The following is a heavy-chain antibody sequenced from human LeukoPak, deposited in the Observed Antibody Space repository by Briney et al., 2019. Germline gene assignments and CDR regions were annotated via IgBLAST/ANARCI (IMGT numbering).Heavy chain of an antibody. J-gene: IGHJ6*03. D-gene: IGHD3-10*01. CDR3: ARGLLLWFGGGTYYYYYMDV. V-gene: IGHV1-2*02. CDR2: INPNRGGT. Sequence: ASVKVSCKASGYTFTGYYMHWVRQAPGQGLEWMGWINPNRGGTNYAQEFQGRVTMTRNTSISTAYMELSSLRSEDTAVYYCARGLLLWFGGGTYYYYYMDVWGKGTTVTISS. CDR1: GYTFTGYY.